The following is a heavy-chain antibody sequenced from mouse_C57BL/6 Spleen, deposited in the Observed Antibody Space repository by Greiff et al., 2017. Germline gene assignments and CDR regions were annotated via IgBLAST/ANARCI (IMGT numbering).Heavy chain of an antibody. CDR1: GYTFTSYW. CDR2: IYPGNSDT. V-gene: IGHV1-5*01. CDR3: TRRYSNYGGAMDY. J-gene: IGHJ4*01. Sequence: EVKLQESGTVLARPGASVKMSCKTSGYTFTSYWMHWVKQRPGQGLAWIGAIYPGNSDTSYNQKFKGKAKLTAVTSASTAYMELSSLTNEDSAAYYCTRRYSNYGGAMDYWGQGTSVTVSS. D-gene: IGHD2-5*01.